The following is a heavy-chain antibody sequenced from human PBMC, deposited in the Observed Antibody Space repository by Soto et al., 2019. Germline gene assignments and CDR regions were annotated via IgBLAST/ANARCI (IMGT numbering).Heavy chain of an antibody. CDR2: IYYSGST. J-gene: IGHJ4*02. D-gene: IGHD3-16*01. Sequence: SETLSLTCTVSGGSISSSIYYWGWIRQPPGKGLEWIGSIYYSGSTYYNPSLKSRVTISVDTSKNQFSLKLSYVTAADTAVYYCARSVRAYLDFDYWGQGTLVTGSS. V-gene: IGHV4-39*01. CDR1: GGSISSSIYY. CDR3: ARSVRAYLDFDY.